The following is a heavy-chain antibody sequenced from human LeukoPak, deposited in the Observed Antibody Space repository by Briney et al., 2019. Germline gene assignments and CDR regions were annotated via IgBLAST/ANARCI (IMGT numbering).Heavy chain of an antibody. CDR1: GDTFSSYA. J-gene: IGHJ6*03. CDR3: ARSLGVKGSPSHYYYYYYMDV. D-gene: IGHD4-23*01. Sequence: GASVKVSCKASGDTFSSYAISWVRQAPGQGLEWMGGIIPIFGTANYAQKFQGRVTITADESTSTAYMELSSLRSEDTAVYYCARSLGVKGSPSHYYYYYYMDVWGKGTTVTVSS. CDR2: IIPIFGTA. V-gene: IGHV1-69*13.